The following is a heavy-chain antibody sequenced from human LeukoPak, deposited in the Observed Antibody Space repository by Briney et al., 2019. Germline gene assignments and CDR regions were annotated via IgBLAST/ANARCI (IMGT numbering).Heavy chain of an antibody. CDR1: GGSISSYY. V-gene: IGHV4-59*08. J-gene: IGHJ4*02. CDR2: IYYSGST. Sequence: SETLSLTCTVSGGSISSYYWSWIRQPPGKGLGWIGYIYYSGSTNYNPSLKSRVTISVDTSKNQFSLKLSSVTAADTAVYYCARHSSGYDYDFDYWGQGTLVTVSS. D-gene: IGHD5-12*01. CDR3: ARHSSGYDYDFDY.